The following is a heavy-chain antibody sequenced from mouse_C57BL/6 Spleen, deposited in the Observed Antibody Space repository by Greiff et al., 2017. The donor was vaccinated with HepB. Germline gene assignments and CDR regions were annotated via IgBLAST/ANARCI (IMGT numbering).Heavy chain of an antibody. CDR1: GYTFTSYT. V-gene: IGHV1-4*01. CDR2: INPSSGYT. CDR3: ARWGDYDWFAY. Sequence: VQLQQSGAELARPGASVKMSCKASGYTFTSYTMHWVNQRPGQGLEWIGYINPSSGYTKYNQKFKDKATLTADKSSSTAYMQLSSLTSEDSAVYYCARWGDYDWFAYWGQGTLVTVSA. D-gene: IGHD2-4*01. J-gene: IGHJ3*01.